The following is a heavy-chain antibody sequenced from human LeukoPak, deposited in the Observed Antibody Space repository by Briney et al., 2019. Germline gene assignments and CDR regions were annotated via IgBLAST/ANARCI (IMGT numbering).Heavy chain of an antibody. CDR1: GHTFTTYY. Sequence: SVKVSCKASGHTFTTYYVHLVRQAPGQGLEWMGGIIPIFGTANYAQKFQGRVTITADESTSTAYMELSSLRSEDTAVYYCARPQSYYDSSGYYPFDYWGQGTLVTVSS. D-gene: IGHD3-22*01. J-gene: IGHJ4*02. V-gene: IGHV1-69*13. CDR3: ARPQSYYDSSGYYPFDY. CDR2: IIPIFGTA.